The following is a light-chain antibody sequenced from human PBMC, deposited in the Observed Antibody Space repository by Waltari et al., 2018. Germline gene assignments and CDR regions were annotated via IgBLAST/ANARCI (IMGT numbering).Light chain of an antibody. CDR2: DAI. CDR1: SSDVGGYNY. Sequence: QSALTQPDSVSGSPGQSITISCTGTSSDVGGYNYVSWYQQYPGKAPKVIIYDAINRPSGVSIRFSGSKSGNSASLTISGLQAEDEADYYCGSFISSTTGIFGGGTRLTVL. J-gene: IGLJ2*01. V-gene: IGLV2-14*03. CDR3: GSFISSTTGI.